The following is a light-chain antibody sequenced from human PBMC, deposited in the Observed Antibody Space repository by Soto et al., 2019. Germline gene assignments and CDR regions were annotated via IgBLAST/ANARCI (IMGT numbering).Light chain of an antibody. CDR2: EVS. CDR3: TSYSVTGTHYV. V-gene: IGLV2-14*01. J-gene: IGLJ1*01. Sequence: QSALTQTASVSGSPGQSITISCTGSSRDIGGYKFVSWFQQHPGKVPKLIIYEVSNRPSGVSDRFSGSKSGKTASLTISGLQADDEADYYCTSYSVTGTHYVFGSGTKLTVL. CDR1: SRDIGGYKF.